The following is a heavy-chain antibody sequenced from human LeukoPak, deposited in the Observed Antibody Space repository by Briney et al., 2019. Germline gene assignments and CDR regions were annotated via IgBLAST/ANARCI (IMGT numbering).Heavy chain of an antibody. CDR2: ISGSGGST. V-gene: IGHV3-23*01. J-gene: IGHJ4*02. Sequence: GGSLRLSCAASGFTFSSYAMSWVRQAPGKGLEWVPAISGSGGSTYYADSVKGRFTISRDSSKNTLYLQMNSLRAEDTAVYYCAKDWKRDYYDSSGYSYFDYWGQGTLVTVSS. CDR1: GFTFSSYA. D-gene: IGHD3-22*01. CDR3: AKDWKRDYYDSSGYSYFDY.